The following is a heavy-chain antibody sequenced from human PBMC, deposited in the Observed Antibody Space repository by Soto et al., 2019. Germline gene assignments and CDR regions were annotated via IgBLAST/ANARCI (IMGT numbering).Heavy chain of an antibody. CDR1: GFTFSSYA. CDR3: AREATFYYCDC. V-gene: IGHV3-30-3*01. Sequence: QVQLVESGGGVVQPGRSLRLSCAASGFTFSSYAMHWVRQAPGKGLEWVAVISYDGSDKYYADSVKGRFTISRDNSKNTLYLQMNSLRAEDTAVCSCAREATFYYCDCWGQGTLVTVSS. J-gene: IGHJ4*02. CDR2: ISYDGSDK.